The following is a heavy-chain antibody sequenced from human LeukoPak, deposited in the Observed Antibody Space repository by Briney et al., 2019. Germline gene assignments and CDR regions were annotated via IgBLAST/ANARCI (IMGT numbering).Heavy chain of an antibody. V-gene: IGHV3-48*01. CDR2: ITSDSSTR. Sequence: GGSLRLSCAASGFTFSSHSMNWVRQAPGQGLEWVSYITSDSSTRFYADSVKGRFTASRDNAEKSMYLQMNNLRAEDTAVYYCARVGIRFLEQYYFDYWGQGTLVTVSS. J-gene: IGHJ4*02. D-gene: IGHD3-3*01. CDR1: GFTFSSHS. CDR3: ARVGIRFLEQYYFDY.